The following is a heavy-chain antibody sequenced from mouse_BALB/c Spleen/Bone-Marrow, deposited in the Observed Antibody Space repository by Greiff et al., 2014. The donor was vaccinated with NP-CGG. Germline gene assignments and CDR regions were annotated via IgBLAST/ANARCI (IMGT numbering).Heavy chain of an antibody. CDR3: ARRGYDEGFYFPMDY. D-gene: IGHD2-14*01. Sequence: VQLQQSGAELARPGASVKLSCKASGYTFTNYWTQWVKQRPGQGLEWIGTIYPGDGDTRYTQNFKGKATLNADKSSNTAYMQLSSLASEDSAVYYCARRGYDEGFYFPMDYWGQGTSVTVSS. CDR1: GYTFTNYW. CDR2: IYPGDGDT. J-gene: IGHJ4*01. V-gene: IGHV1-87*01.